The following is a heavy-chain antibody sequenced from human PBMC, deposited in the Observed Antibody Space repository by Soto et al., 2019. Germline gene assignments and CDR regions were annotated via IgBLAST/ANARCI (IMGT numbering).Heavy chain of an antibody. J-gene: IGHJ5*02. Sequence: KRQPPGKGLEWIGSIYYSGTSSYNPSLESRVTMSVDTSKKQLSLRLRSVTATDTAVYYCARLHWTSPGCPPLAPWGYGTLVTVSS. V-gene: IGHV4-39*01. CDR2: IYYSGTS. CDR3: ARLHWTSPGCPPLAP. D-gene: IGHD2-2*01.